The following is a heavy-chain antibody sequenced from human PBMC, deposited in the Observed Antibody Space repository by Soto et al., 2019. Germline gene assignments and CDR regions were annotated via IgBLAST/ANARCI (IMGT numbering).Heavy chain of an antibody. D-gene: IGHD3-22*01. J-gene: IGHJ4*02. V-gene: IGHV3-74*01. CDR2: INSDGSST. Sequence: PGGSLRLSCAASEFTFSSHWMHWVRQAPGKGLVWVSRINSDGSSTSYADSVKGRFTISRDNAKNTLYLQMNSLRAEDTAVYYCAIRASYYDSSGYFDYWGQGTLVTVSS. CDR3: AIRASYYDSSGYFDY. CDR1: EFTFSSHW.